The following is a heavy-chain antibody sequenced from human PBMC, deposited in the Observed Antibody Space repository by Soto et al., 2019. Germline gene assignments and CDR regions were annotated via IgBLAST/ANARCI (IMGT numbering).Heavy chain of an antibody. J-gene: IGHJ4*02. CDR1: GYTFTSYD. Sequence: GASVKVSCKASGYTFTSYDINWVRQAPGQGLEWMGIIHPSGGGSTYAQKFLGRVTMTRDTSTSTVFMELSSLRSADTAVYYCARGGHIAVVTASFDYWGQGTLVTVSS. V-gene: IGHV1-46*03. CDR3: ARGGHIAVVTASFDY. D-gene: IGHD2-21*02. CDR2: IHPSGGGS.